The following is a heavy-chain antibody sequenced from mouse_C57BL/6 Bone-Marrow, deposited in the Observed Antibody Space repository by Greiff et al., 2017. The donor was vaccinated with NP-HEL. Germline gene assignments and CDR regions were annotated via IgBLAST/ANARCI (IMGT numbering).Heavy chain of an antibody. D-gene: IGHD1-1*01. CDR2: IYPRSGNT. CDR1: GYTFTSYG. Sequence: QVQLKESGAELARPGASVKLSCKASGYTFTSYGISWVKQRTGQGLEWIGEIYPRSGNTYYNEKFKGKATLTADKSSSTAYMELRSLTSEDSAVYFWARRGGSSWFAYWGQGTLVTVSA. CDR3: ARRGGSSWFAY. V-gene: IGHV1-81*01. J-gene: IGHJ3*01.